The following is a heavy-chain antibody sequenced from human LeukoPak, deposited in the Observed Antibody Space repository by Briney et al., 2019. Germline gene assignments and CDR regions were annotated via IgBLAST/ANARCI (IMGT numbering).Heavy chain of an antibody. CDR2: IYYSGST. J-gene: IGHJ4*02. V-gene: IGHV4-61*08. D-gene: IGHD2-15*01. CDR1: GGSISSGDYY. CDR3: ARDSGKNGVDY. Sequence: SETLSLTCTVSGGSISSGDYYWSWIRQPPGKGLEWIGYIYYSGSTNYNPSLKSRVTISVDTSKNQFSLKLSSVTAADTAVYYCARDSGKNGVDYWGQGTLVTVSS.